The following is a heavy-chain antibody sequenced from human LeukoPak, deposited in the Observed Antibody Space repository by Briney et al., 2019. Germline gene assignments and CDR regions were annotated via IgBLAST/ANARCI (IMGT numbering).Heavy chain of an antibody. V-gene: IGHV3-23*01. J-gene: IGHJ4*02. D-gene: IGHD3-22*01. CDR2: ISGSGGST. CDR1: GFTFSSYS. Sequence: GGSLRLSCAASGFTFSSYSMNWVRQAPGKGLEWVSAISGSGGSTNYADSVKGRFTISRDNSKNTQYLQMNSLRADDTAVYYCAKGDKATYYYDSSGYLPDYWGQGTLVTVSS. CDR3: AKGDKATYYYDSSGYLPDY.